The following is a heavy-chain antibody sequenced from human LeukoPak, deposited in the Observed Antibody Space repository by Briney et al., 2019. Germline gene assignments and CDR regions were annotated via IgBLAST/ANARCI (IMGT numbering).Heavy chain of an antibody. J-gene: IGHJ4*02. D-gene: IGHD5-24*01. V-gene: IGHV1-24*01. CDR1: GYTLTELS. Sequence: ASVTVSCKVSGYTLTELSMHWVRQAPGKGLEWMGGFDPEDGETIYAQKFQGRVTMTEDTSTDTASMELSSLRSEDTAVYYCATVQKMATTPFDYWGQGTLVTVSS. CDR3: ATVQKMATTPFDY. CDR2: FDPEDGET.